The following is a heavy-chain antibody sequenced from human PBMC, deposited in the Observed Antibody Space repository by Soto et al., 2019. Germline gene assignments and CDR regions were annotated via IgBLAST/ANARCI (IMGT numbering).Heavy chain of an antibody. CDR2: VSAGGDMT. V-gene: IGHV3-23*01. D-gene: IGHD1-26*01. CDR1: GFTLSSYA. Sequence: DVQLLESGGHLVQPGGSLRLSCSASGFTLSSYAMSWVRQAPGMGLECVLGVSAGGDMTYNSDSVKGRLTISRENSNNALFMQIHNVSIENTALAYCARGDRGGAGATASCYYSGGDVWGQGATVTVS. J-gene: IGHJ6*02. CDR3: ARGDRGGAGATASCYYSGGDV.